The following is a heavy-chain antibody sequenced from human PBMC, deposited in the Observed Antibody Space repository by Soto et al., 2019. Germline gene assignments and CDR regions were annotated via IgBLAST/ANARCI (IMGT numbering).Heavy chain of an antibody. CDR1: GASTSNYH. CDR3: ALGGYNYGRPFDF. D-gene: IGHD5-18*01. J-gene: IGHJ4*02. V-gene: IGHV4-59*01. CDR2: VYHRGTT. Sequence: ASETLSLTCSVSGASTSNYHYSWIRQSPGKGLEWIGYVYHRGTTYYTPSLKSRVNMSVDTSTNEFYLNLKSVTAADTAVYYCALGGYNYGRPFDFWGQGTLVTVSS.